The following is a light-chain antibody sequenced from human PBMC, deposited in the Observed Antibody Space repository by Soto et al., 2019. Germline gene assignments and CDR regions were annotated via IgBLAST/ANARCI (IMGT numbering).Light chain of an antibody. J-gene: IGLJ2*01. V-gene: IGLV1-44*01. Sequence: QSVLTQPPSASGTPGQRVTISCSGSSSNIGSDAVSWYQQFPGTAPKLLFYTNNQRPSGVPDRFSGSKSGTSASLAISGLQSEDECVYYCATGDDRLCGAGVVFRGGTKLPVL. CDR2: TNN. CDR3: ATGDDRLCGAGVV. CDR1: SSNIGSDA.